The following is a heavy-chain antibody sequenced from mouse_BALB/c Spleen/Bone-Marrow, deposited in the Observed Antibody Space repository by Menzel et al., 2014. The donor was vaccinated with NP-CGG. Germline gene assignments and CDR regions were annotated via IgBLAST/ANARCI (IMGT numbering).Heavy chain of an antibody. CDR2: IYPGSGST. V-gene: IGHV1-55*01. D-gene: IGHD3-1*01. J-gene: IGHJ3*01. CDR1: GYNFTSYW. Sequence: VQLQQSGAELVKPGTSVKLSCKASGYNFTSYWINWVKLRPGQGLEWIGDIYPGSGSTNYNEKFKSKATQTVDTSSSTAYMQLSSLASEDSALYYCARFSQLGLLAYWGQGTLVTVSA. CDR3: ARFSQLGLLAY.